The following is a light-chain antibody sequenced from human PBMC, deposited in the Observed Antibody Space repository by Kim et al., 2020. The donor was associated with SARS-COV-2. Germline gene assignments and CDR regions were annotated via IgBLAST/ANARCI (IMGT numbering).Light chain of an antibody. CDR2: RDS. CDR1: NIGSKN. V-gene: IGLV3-9*01. CDR3: QVWDSSTVV. Sequence: SVALGQTARITCGGNNIGSKNVHWYQQKPDQAPVLVIYRDSNRPSGIPERFSGSNSGNTATLTISRAQAGDEADYYCQVWDSSTVVFGGGTQLTVL. J-gene: IGLJ2*01.